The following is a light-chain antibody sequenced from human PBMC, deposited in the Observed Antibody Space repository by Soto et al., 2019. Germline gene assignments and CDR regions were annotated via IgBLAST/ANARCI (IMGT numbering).Light chain of an antibody. J-gene: IGKJ1*01. CDR3: RHYNSYSEA. CDR2: DAS. CDR1: ENVYNY. V-gene: IGKV3D-15*01. Sequence: PGERATLSCRASENVYNYLAWYQQIPGQPPRLLIYDASNRAAGVPARFSGSGSGTEFTLTISSLQPDDFATYYCRHYNSYSEAFGQGTKVDIK.